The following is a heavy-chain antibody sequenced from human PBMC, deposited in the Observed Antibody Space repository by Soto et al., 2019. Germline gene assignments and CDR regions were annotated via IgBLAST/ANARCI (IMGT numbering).Heavy chain of an antibody. CDR3: ASAAPFNYGGNSGFDF. V-gene: IGHV3-74*03. CDR2: IKSDGSST. CDR1: AFIFSSYA. Sequence: GGSLRLSSPPSAFIFSSYAIHCVRQAPGKGLVWVSGIKSDGSSTTYADSVKGRFTISRDNAKNTLYLQMNSLRAEDTAVYYRASAAPFNYGGNSGFDFWGQGTLVTVSS. J-gene: IGHJ4*02. D-gene: IGHD4-17*01.